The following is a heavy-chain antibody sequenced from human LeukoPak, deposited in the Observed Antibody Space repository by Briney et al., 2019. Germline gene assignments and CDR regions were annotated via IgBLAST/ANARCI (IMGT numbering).Heavy chain of an antibody. V-gene: IGHV1-69*05. CDR3: ARVWSGQGWFDP. Sequence: SVKVSCRASGGTFSSYAISWVRQAPGQGLEWMGGIIPIFGTANYAQKFQGRVTITTDESTSTAYMELSSLRSEDTAVYYCARVWSGQGWFDPWGQGTLVTVSS. CDR1: GGTFSSYA. CDR2: IIPIFGTA. J-gene: IGHJ5*02. D-gene: IGHD3-3*01.